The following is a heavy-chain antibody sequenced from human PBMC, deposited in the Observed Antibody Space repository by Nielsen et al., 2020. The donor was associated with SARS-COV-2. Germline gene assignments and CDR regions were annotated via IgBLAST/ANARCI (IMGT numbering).Heavy chain of an antibody. CDR2: INPNSGGT. D-gene: IGHD3-10*01. V-gene: IGHV1-18*01. Sequence: ASVKVSCKASGYTFINYGISWVRQAPGQGLEWMGWINPNSGGTNYAQKFQGRVTMTRDTSTSTVYMELSSLRSEDTAVYYCARAGGSGWYFDLWGRGTLVTVSS. CDR1: GYTFINYG. J-gene: IGHJ2*01. CDR3: ARAGGSGWYFDL.